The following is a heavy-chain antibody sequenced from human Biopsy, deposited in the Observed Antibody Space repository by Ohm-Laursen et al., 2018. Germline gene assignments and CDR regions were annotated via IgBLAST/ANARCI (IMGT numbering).Heavy chain of an antibody. CDR3: VKQWGGYNFDS. CDR1: GFPFSNYA. V-gene: IGHV3-23*01. J-gene: IGHJ5*01. D-gene: IGHD1-14*01. Sequence: SLRLSCAASGFPFSNYAMTWVRQAPGKGLEWVAHIDASDYNTYYADSVRGRFTISRDNSKQMVHLEINSLTADDTAVYYCVKQWGGYNFDSWGQGTLVTVSS. CDR2: IDASDYNT.